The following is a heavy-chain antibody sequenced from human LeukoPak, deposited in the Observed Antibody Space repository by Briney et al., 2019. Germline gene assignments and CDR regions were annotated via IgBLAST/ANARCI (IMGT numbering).Heavy chain of an antibody. CDR1: GYTFTSYW. CDR3: ARLLGRLNTVTTLAYDY. D-gene: IGHD4-17*01. CDR2: IWPGDSDT. V-gene: IGHV5-51*01. J-gene: IGHJ4*02. Sequence: GESVKISCKGSGYTFTSYWIGWVRQMPGKGLEWMGIIWPGDSDTRYSPSFQGQVTISADKSISTAYLQWSSLRASDTAMYYCARLLGRLNTVTTLAYDYWGQGTLVTVSS.